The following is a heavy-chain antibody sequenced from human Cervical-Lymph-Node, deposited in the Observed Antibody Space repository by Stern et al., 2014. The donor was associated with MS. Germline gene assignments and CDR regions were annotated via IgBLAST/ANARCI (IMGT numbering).Heavy chain of an antibody. CDR1: GFTFSSYS. CDR2: IMTTSGNI. CDR3: ARNSGGALDI. J-gene: IGHJ3*02. D-gene: IGHD3-10*01. V-gene: IGHV3-21*01. Sequence: VQLVESGGGLVKPGGSLRLSCAASGFTFSSYSMTWVRQAPGKGLEWVSSIMTTSGNIYYADSVKGRFILSRDNANNSRYLQMNSLRAEDTAVYYCARNSGGALDIWGQGTMVTVSS.